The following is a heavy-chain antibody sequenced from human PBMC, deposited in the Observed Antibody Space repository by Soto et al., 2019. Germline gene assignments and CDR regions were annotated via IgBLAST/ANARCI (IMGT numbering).Heavy chain of an antibody. CDR2: MNPNSCDT. D-gene: IGHD3-10*01. Sequence: QVQLVQSGAEVKKPGASVKVSCKASGYTFSSYDINWVRQATGQGLEWMGWMNPNSCDTNYPQKFQGRVTMTRNTSIATAYMQLSSLRSEDTAVYYCARGLKFTTPLVRGVNPYYYYYMDVWGEGTTVTVSS. CDR1: GYTFSSYD. CDR3: ARGLKFTTPLVRGVNPYYYYYMDV. J-gene: IGHJ6*03. V-gene: IGHV1-8*01.